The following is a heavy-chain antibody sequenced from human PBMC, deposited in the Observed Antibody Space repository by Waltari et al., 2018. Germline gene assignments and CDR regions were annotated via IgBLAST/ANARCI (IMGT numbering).Heavy chain of an antibody. CDR3: ARGRGITIFQTPRYFDL. V-gene: IGHV3-48*03. CDR2: ISSSGSTI. Sequence: EVQLVESGGGLVQPGGSLRLSCAASGFTFSSYEMNWVRQAPGKGLEWGSYISSSGSTIYYTDSVKSRFTISRDNAKNSLYLQMNSLRAEDTAVYYCARGRGITIFQTPRYFDLWGRGTLVTVSS. D-gene: IGHD3-3*01. J-gene: IGHJ2*01. CDR1: GFTFSSYE.